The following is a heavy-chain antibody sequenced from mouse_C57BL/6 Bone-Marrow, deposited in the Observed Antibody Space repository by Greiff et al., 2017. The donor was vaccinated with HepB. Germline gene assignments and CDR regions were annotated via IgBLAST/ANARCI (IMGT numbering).Heavy chain of an antibody. V-gene: IGHV1-50*01. CDR3: ARDSSGYKAMDY. Sequence: VQLQQSGAELVKPGASVKLSCKASGYTFTSYWMQWVKQRPGQGLEWIGEIDPSDSYTNYNQKFKGKATLTVDTSSSTAYMQLSSLTSEDSAVYYCARDSSGYKAMDYWGQGTSVTVSS. CDR1: GYTFTSYW. CDR2: IDPSDSYT. J-gene: IGHJ4*01. D-gene: IGHD3-2*02.